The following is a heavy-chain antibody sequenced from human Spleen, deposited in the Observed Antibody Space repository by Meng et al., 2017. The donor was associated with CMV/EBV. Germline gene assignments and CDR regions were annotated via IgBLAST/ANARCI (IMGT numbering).Heavy chain of an antibody. CDR3: ARGAIISISGVETHYYGMDV. CDR1: GDTLSEFA. D-gene: IGHD3-3*01. V-gene: IGHV1-69*04. J-gene: IGHJ6*02. Sequence: SVKVSCKVSGDTLSEFAMHWVRQAPGQGLEWMGRVIPILGIEDYPQKFQGRVTITADKSTSTVYVELSSLRSEDTAVYFCARGAIISISGVETHYYGMDVWGQGTTVTVS. CDR2: VIPILGIE.